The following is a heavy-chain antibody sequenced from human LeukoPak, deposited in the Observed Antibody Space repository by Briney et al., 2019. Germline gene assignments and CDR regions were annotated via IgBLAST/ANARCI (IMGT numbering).Heavy chain of an antibody. CDR3: ASSFSVPDSEGAFDI. CDR2: ISYDGSNK. CDR1: GFTFSSSA. J-gene: IGHJ3*02. Sequence: GESLRLSCAAYGFTFSSSAMHCVRQAPGKGLEWVAVISYDGSNKYYADSVKGRFTISRDNSKNTLYLQMNSLRAEDTAVYSCASSFSVPDSEGAFDIWGQGTMVTVSS. D-gene: IGHD2-21*02. V-gene: IGHV3-30*01.